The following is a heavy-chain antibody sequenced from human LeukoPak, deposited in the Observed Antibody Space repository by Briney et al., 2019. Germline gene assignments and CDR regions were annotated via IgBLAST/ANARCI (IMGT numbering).Heavy chain of an antibody. CDR2: INPNSGAT. J-gene: IGHJ4*02. CDR3: ARAREYHLPPTDY. D-gene: IGHD2-2*01. V-gene: IGHV1-2*02. Sequence: ASVKVSCKASGHTFTDYYMHWVRQAPGQGLEWMGWINPNSGATNYAQKFQGGVTMTRDTSITTVYMELSRLRSDGTAVYYCARAREYHLPPTDYWGQGTLVTVSS. CDR1: GHTFTDYY.